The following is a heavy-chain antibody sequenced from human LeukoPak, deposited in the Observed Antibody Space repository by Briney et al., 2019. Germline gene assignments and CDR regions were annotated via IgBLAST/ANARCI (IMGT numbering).Heavy chain of an antibody. Sequence: SETLSLTCTVSGGSISSYYWSWIRQPPGKGLEWIGYIYYSGSTNYSPSLKSRVTISVDTSKNQFSLKLSSVTAADTAVYYCTRDKVGVRFGGGYYFYGMDVRGQGTTVTVSS. CDR3: TRDKVGVRFGGGYYFYGMDV. V-gene: IGHV4-59*01. J-gene: IGHJ6*02. D-gene: IGHD3-10*01. CDR2: IYYSGST. CDR1: GGSISSYY.